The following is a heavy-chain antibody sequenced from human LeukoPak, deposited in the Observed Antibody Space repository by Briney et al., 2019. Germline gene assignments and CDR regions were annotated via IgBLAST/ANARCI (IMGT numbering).Heavy chain of an antibody. Sequence: GGCLRLSCAASEFTFSNYGMHWVRQAPGKGLEWVTFVRSDGNDKYYADSVKGRFAISRDNSKNTLYLQMTSLRVEDTAIYYCATAGLDYWGQGSLVTVSS. V-gene: IGHV3-30*02. D-gene: IGHD2-21*02. CDR1: EFTFSNYG. CDR3: ATAGLDY. CDR2: VRSDGNDK. J-gene: IGHJ4*02.